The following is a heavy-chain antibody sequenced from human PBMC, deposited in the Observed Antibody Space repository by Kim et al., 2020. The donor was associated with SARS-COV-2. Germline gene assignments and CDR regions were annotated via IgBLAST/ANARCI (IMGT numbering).Heavy chain of an antibody. J-gene: IGHJ4*02. D-gene: IGHD3-9*01. CDR1: GYTFTSYA. V-gene: IGHV1-3*01. Sequence: ASVKVSCKASGYTFTSYAMHWVRQAPGQRLEWMGWINAGNGNTKYSQKFQGRVTITRDTSASTAYMELSSLRSEDTAVYYCARFSYYDILTRWPHFDYWGQGTLVTVSS. CDR2: INAGNGNT. CDR3: ARFSYYDILTRWPHFDY.